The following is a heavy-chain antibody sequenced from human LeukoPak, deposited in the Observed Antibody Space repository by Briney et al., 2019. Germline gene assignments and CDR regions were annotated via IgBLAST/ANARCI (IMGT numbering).Heavy chain of an antibody. CDR2: IGHDGADK. Sequence: GRSLRLSCAASGFTFSHYALHWVRQAPGKGLEWVALIGHDGADKYYADSVKGRFPISRDNSKNMLFLQMNSLIIEDTAVYYCARNSDYYDYSPQSVWGQGTLVIVS. CDR3: ARNSDYYDYSPQSV. D-gene: IGHD3-22*01. J-gene: IGHJ4*02. V-gene: IGHV3-30*04. CDR1: GFTFSHYA.